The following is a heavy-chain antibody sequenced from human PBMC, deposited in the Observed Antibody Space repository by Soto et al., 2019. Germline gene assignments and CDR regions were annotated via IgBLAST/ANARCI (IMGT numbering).Heavy chain of an antibody. V-gene: IGHV1-18*04. CDR3: ARDRAPTARSAY. D-gene: IGHD4-4*01. J-gene: IGHJ4*02. CDR2: ISTFNGDT. Sequence: QVQLVQSGGEVKRPGASVKVSCKTSGYTFTSYSINWVRQAPGQGLEWMGWISTFNGDTKYAQKFQGRVTMTTDPSTNTAYMEVRSLTSDDTAVYYCARDRAPTARSAYWGQGTLVTVSS. CDR1: GYTFTSYS.